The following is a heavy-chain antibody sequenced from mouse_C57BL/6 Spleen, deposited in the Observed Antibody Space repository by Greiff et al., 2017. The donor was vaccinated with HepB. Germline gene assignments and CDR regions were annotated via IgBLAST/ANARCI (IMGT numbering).Heavy chain of an antibody. CDR1: GFTFSSYA. CDR2: ISDGGSYT. CDR3: ARSPTVVATGDYFDY. D-gene: IGHD1-1*01. Sequence: DVQLQESGGGLVKPGGSLKLSCAASGFTFSSYAMSWVRQTPEKRLEWVATISDGGSYTYYPDNVKGRFTISRDNAKNNLYLQMSHLKSEDTAMYYCARSPTVVATGDYFDYWGQGTTLTVSS. V-gene: IGHV5-4*01. J-gene: IGHJ2*01.